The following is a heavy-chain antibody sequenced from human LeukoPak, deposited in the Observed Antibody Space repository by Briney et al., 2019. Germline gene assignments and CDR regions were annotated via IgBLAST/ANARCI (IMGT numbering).Heavy chain of an antibody. Sequence: ASVKVSCKASGYTFTSYDINWVRQATGQGLEWMGWMNPNSGHTGYAQKFQDRVTMTRNTTISTAYMELSSLRSEDTAVYYCARTLNSGWDPGDLQHWGQGALVIVSS. CDR2: MNPNSGHT. J-gene: IGHJ1*01. V-gene: IGHV1-8*01. D-gene: IGHD6-19*01. CDR3: ARTLNSGWDPGDLQH. CDR1: GYTFTSYD.